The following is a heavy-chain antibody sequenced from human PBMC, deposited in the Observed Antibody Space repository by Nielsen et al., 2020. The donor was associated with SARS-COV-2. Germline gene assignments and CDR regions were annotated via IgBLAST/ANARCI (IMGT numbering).Heavy chain of an antibody. Sequence: WIRQPPGKGLEWIGSIYYSGSTYYNPSLKSRVTISVGTSKNQFSLKLSSVTAADTAVYYCARHRRNYDFWSGYPNWFDPWGQGTLVTVSS. CDR2: IYYSGST. V-gene: IGHV4-39*01. CDR3: ARHRRNYDFWSGYPNWFDP. D-gene: IGHD3-3*01. J-gene: IGHJ5*02.